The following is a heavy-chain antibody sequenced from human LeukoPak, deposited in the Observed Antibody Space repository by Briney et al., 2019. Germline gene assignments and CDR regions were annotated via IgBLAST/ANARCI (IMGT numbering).Heavy chain of an antibody. CDR2: IYHSGST. CDR3: ARGQITISGYYFDY. V-gene: IGHV4-4*02. CDR1: GGSISSSNW. D-gene: IGHD3-22*01. Sequence: PSGTLSLTCAVSGGSISSSNWWSWVRQPPGKGLEWIGEIYHSGSTNYNPSLKSRVTISVDKSKNQFSLKLSSVTAADTAVYYCARGQITISGYYFDYWGQGTLVTVSS. J-gene: IGHJ4*02.